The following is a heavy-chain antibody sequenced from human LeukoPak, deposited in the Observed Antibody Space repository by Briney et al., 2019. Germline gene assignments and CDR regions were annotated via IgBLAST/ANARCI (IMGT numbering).Heavy chain of an antibody. CDR2: ITSGVGIT. D-gene: IGHD3-22*01. Sequence: PGGSLRLSCAASGFTFSNYGMNWVRQAPGKGLEWVSIITSGVGITYYADSVEGRFTISRDNSKNTLYLQMSSLGAEDTAVYYCAKGDYYDLDYWGQGTLVTVSS. V-gene: IGHV3-23*01. CDR1: GFTFSNYG. CDR3: AKGDYYDLDY. J-gene: IGHJ4*02.